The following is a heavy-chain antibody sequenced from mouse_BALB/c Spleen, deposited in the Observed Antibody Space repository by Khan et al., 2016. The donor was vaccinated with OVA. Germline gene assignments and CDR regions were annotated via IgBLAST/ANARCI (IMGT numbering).Heavy chain of an antibody. V-gene: IGHV2-2*02. CDR1: GFSLTSYG. CDR2: IWSVGST. Sequence: QVQLKQSGPGLVQPSQSLSITCTVSGFSLTSYGVHWVRQSPGKGLEWLGVIWSVGSTNYNAAFISRLNISKDNSKSQAFFKMNSLHAKETANYYCAKNYYYDEVIAYWGQGTLGTVSA. D-gene: IGHD2-4*01. J-gene: IGHJ3*01. CDR3: AKNYYYDEVIAY.